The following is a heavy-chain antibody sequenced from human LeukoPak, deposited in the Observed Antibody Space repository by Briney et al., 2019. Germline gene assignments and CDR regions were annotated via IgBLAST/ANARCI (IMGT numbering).Heavy chain of an antibody. V-gene: IGHV3-7*01. Sequence: GGSLRLSCAASGFTFSNYWMSWVRQAPGKGLEWVANIKQDGSEKYYVDSVKGRFTISRDNAKNSLYLQMNSLRAEDTAVYYCARARYSSSPLALRFFDYWGQGTLVTVSS. CDR1: GFTFSNYW. J-gene: IGHJ4*02. CDR3: ARARYSSSPLALRFFDY. D-gene: IGHD6-6*01. CDR2: IKQDGSEK.